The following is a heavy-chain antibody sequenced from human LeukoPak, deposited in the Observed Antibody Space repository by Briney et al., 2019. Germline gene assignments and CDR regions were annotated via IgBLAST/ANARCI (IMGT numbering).Heavy chain of an antibody. J-gene: IGHJ4*02. Sequence: SETLSLTCTVSGGSISSYYWRWIRQPAGKGLEWIGRIYTSGRTNYNPSLKGRVTMSVDTSKNQFSLKLSSVTAADTAVYYCARESLRFPSDYWGQGTLVTVSS. CDR3: ARESLRFPSDY. CDR1: GGSISSYY. V-gene: IGHV4-4*07. CDR2: IYTSGRT. D-gene: IGHD3-10*01.